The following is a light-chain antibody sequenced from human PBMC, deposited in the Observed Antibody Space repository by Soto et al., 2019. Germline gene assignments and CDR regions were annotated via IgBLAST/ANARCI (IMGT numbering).Light chain of an antibody. CDR2: SAS. J-gene: IGKJ1*01. Sequence: EIVLTQSPATLSLSPGERATLSCRASQSVSRTLAWYQQKPGQAPRLLIYSASSRATGIPDRFSGSGSGTDFTLTISRLEPEDFAVYYCQRYGGFGQGTKVDIK. CDR3: QRYGG. CDR1: QSVSRT. V-gene: IGKV3-20*01.